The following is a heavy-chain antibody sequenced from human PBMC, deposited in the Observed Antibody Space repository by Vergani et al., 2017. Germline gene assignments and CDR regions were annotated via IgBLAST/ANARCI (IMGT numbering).Heavy chain of an antibody. D-gene: IGHD6-13*01. V-gene: IGHV3-33*06. CDR1: GFTFSSHG. Sequence: QVQLVESEGGVVQPGRSLTLSCVASGFTFSSHGMHWVRQAPGKGLEWVAVIWYDGSNKYYVDSVEGRFTISRDNSKNTVYLQMNNLRIEDTAVYYCAKEGPVTASGDYWGLGTQVTVSS. CDR3: AKEGPVTASGDY. J-gene: IGHJ4*02. CDR2: IWYDGSNK.